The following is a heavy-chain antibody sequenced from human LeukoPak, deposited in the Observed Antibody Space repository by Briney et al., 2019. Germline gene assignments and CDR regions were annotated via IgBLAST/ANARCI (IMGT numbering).Heavy chain of an antibody. J-gene: IGHJ3*02. CDR1: GFTFSSYE. Sequence: GGSLRLSCAASGFTFSSYEMNWVRQAPGKGLEWVSSISSSSNYIYYADSVKGRFTISRDNAKNSLYLQMNSLRAEDTAVYYCARVSILIVPYYAFDIWGQGTMVTVSS. CDR3: ARVSILIVPYYAFDI. CDR2: ISSSSNYI. V-gene: IGHV3-21*01. D-gene: IGHD2/OR15-2a*01.